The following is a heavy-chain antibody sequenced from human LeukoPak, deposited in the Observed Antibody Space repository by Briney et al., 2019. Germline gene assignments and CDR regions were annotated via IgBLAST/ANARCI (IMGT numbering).Heavy chain of an antibody. V-gene: IGHV1-24*01. Sequence: ASVKVSCKVSGYTLTELSMHWVRQAPGKGLEWMGGFDPEDGETIYAQKFQGRVTMTEDTSTDTAYMELSSLRSEDTAVYYCATAPYCTNGVCYLGPDYWDQGTLVTVSS. CDR3: ATAPYCTNGVCYLGPDY. CDR2: FDPEDGET. J-gene: IGHJ4*02. D-gene: IGHD2-8*01. CDR1: GYTLTELS.